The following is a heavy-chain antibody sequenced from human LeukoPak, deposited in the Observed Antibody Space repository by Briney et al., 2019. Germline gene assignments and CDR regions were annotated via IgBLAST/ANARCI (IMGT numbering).Heavy chain of an antibody. V-gene: IGHV1-69*13. CDR3: ARSTFGVVLNWFDP. D-gene: IGHD3-3*01. CDR1: GGTFSSYA. J-gene: IGHJ5*02. Sequence: SVKVSCKASGGTFSSYAISWVRQAPGQGLEWMGGIIPIFGTANYAQKFQGRVTITADESTSTAYVELSSLRSEDTAVYYCARSTFGVVLNWFDPWGQGTLVTVSS. CDR2: IIPIFGTA.